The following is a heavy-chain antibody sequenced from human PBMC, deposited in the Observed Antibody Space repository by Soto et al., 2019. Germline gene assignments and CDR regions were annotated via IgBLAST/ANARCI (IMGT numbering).Heavy chain of an antibody. CDR2: ISGSGGST. D-gene: IGHD4-17*01. J-gene: IGHJ4*02. Sequence: GGSQRVSCAASGFTFSSYARSWVRQAPGKGLEWVSTISGSGGSTHYADSVKGRFTISRDNAKNSLYLQMNSLRAEDTALYYCARAPGFYGDFFDYWGQGSLVTVSS. CDR1: GFTFSSYA. V-gene: IGHV3-23*01. CDR3: ARAPGFYGDFFDY.